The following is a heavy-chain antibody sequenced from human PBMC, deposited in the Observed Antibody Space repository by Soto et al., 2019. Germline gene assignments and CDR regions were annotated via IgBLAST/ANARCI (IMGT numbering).Heavy chain of an antibody. CDR2: IYYSGST. D-gene: IGHD3-3*02. V-gene: IGHV4-39*01. CDR3: GSPAIAFYNWCEP. J-gene: IGHJ5*02. Sequence: PSQTRSLTCTVSGGSISTSTYHWGRIRQPTEKGLEWIGSIYYSGSTYYNPSLKSRVTISVDTSKNQFSLKLTSVTTADTAVYYCGSPAIAFYNWCEPCGQGHLST. CDR1: GGSISTSTYH.